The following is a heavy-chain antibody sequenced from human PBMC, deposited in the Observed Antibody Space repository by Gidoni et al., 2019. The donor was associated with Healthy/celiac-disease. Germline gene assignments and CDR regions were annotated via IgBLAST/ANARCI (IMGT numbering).Heavy chain of an antibody. V-gene: IGHV3-30*04. J-gene: IGHJ5*02. D-gene: IGHD3-22*01. CDR2: ISYDGSNK. CDR1: GFTFSSYA. Sequence: QVQLVESGGGVVQPGRSLRLSCAASGFTFSSYAMHWVRQAPGKGLEGVAVISYDGSNKYSADSVKCRFTTSRDNSKNTLYLQMNSLRAEDTAVYYCASSPFRLYYYDSSGYQPGWFDPWGQGTLVTVSS. CDR3: ASSPFRLYYYDSSGYQPGWFDP.